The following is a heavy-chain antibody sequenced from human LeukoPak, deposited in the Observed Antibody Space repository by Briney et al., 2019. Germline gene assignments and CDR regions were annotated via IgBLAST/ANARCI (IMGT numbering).Heavy chain of an antibody. CDR2: LSYDGSEK. J-gene: IGHJ4*02. V-gene: IGHV3-30*04. Sequence: GGSLRLSCAASGFTFSSYAMHWARQAPGKGLEWVAVLSYDGSEKYYAESVKGRFTISRDNSKNILFLQMNRLRPEDTAVYHCARGRFDHADFWGQGTLVTVSS. CDR1: GFTFSSYA. CDR3: ARGRFDHADF. D-gene: IGHD3-9*01.